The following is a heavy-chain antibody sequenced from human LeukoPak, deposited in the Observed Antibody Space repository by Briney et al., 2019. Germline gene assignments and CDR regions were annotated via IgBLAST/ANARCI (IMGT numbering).Heavy chain of an antibody. Sequence: GGSLRLSCAVSRFTFSNYWMHGVRQAPGKGRVWVSRVSGDGSATNYADSVKGRFTISRDNAKNARYLQMNSLRPEDTAVYYCARNHYGSVDYWGQGTLVTVSS. D-gene: IGHD3-10*01. V-gene: IGHV3-74*01. CDR1: RFTFSNYW. CDR2: VSGDGSAT. J-gene: IGHJ4*02. CDR3: ARNHYGSVDY.